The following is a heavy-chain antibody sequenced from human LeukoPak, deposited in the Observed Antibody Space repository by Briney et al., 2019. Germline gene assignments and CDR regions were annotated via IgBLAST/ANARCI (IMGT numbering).Heavy chain of an antibody. CDR1: GFTFSSYA. CDR2: ISGSGGST. D-gene: IGHD2-2*01. CDR3: AKGCSSTSCRDAFDI. J-gene: IGHJ3*02. V-gene: IGHV3-23*01. Sequence: GGSLRLSCAASGFTFSSYAMSWVRQAPGKGLEWVSAISGSGGSTYYADSMKGRFTISRDNSKNTLYLQMNSLRAEDTAVYYCAKGCSSTSCRDAFDIWGQGTMVTVSS.